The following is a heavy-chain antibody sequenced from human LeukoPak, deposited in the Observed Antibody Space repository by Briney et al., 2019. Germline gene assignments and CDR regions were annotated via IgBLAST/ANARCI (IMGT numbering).Heavy chain of an antibody. J-gene: IGHJ4*02. V-gene: IGHV3-48*03. CDR2: ISSSGSTI. D-gene: IGHD3-16*02. CDR1: GFTFSSYE. CDR3: ARDPGYDYVWGSYRSFDY. Sequence: GGSLRLSCAASGFTFSSYEMNWVRQAPGKGLEWVSYISSSGSTIYYADSVNGRFTISRDNAKNSLYLQMNSLRAEDTAVYYCARDPGYDYVWGSYRSFDYWGQGTLVTVSS.